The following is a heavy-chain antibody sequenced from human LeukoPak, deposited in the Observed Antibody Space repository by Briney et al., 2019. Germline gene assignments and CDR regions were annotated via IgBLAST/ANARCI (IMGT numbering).Heavy chain of an antibody. CDR1: GFTFSSYS. D-gene: IGHD6-19*01. Sequence: PGGSLRLSCAASGFTFSSYSMNWVRQAPGKGLEWVSSISSSSSYIYYAVSVKGRFTISRDNAKNSLYLQMNSLRAEDTAVYYCARDPRAYSSGWYDYYYYGMDVWGKGTTVTVSS. CDR3: ARDPRAYSSGWYDYYYYGMDV. V-gene: IGHV3-21*01. CDR2: ISSSSSYI. J-gene: IGHJ6*04.